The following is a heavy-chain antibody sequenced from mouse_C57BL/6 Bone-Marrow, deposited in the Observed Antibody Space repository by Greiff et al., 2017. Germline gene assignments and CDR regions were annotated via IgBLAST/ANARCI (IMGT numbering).Heavy chain of an antibody. CDR3: ARYYYGGYFDY. CDR1: GYAFTNYL. D-gene: IGHD1-1*01. CDR2: INPGSGGT. J-gene: IGHJ2*01. V-gene: IGHV1-54*01. Sequence: QVQLQQSGAELVRPVTSVKVSCKASGYAFTNYLIEWVKQRPGQGLEWIGVINPGSGGTNYNEKFKGKATLTADKSSSTAYMQLSSLTSEDSAVYFCARYYYGGYFDYWGQGTTLTVSS.